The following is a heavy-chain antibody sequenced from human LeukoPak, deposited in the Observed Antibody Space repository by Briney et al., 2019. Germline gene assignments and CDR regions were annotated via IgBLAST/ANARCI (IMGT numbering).Heavy chain of an antibody. CDR2: IYSGGST. Sequence: GGSLRLSCAASGFIVSSNYMSWVRQAPGKGLEWVSSIYSGGSTYYADFVKGRYTISRHNPNTLCLQMNSLKTEDTAVYYCARIRLDYSETRIDSFDIWGQGTMVTVSS. J-gene: IGHJ3*02. CDR3: ARIRLDYSETRIDSFDI. D-gene: IGHD2-15*01. CDR1: GFIVSSNY. V-gene: IGHV3-53*04.